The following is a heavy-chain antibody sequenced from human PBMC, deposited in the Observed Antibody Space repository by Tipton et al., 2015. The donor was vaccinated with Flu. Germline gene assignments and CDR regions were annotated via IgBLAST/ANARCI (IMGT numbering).Heavy chain of an antibody. J-gene: IGHJ6*02. V-gene: IGHV3-20*04. Sequence: SLRLSCAASGFSFDDYGMSWVRQVPGKGLEWISYIDWTGGSTGYADSVKGRFTVSRDNAKSSLYLQMNSLRAEDTALYYCASGPWSGLYPNYYYYGLDVWGQGTTVTVSS. CDR1: GFSFDDYG. CDR2: IDWTGGST. CDR3: ASGPWSGLYPNYYYYGLDV. D-gene: IGHD3-3*01.